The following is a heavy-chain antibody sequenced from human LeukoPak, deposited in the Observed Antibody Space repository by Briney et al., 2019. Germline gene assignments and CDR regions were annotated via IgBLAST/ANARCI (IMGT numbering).Heavy chain of an antibody. CDR2: MNPNSGNT. Sequence: ASVKVSCKASGYTFTSYDINWVRQATGQGLEWMGWMNPNSGNTGYAQKFQGRVTITRNTSMSTAYMELSSLRSEDTAVYYCASSYGSGRPYYMDVWGKGTTVTVSS. CDR1: GYTFTSYD. CDR3: ASSYGSGRPYYMDV. J-gene: IGHJ6*03. D-gene: IGHD3-10*01. V-gene: IGHV1-8*03.